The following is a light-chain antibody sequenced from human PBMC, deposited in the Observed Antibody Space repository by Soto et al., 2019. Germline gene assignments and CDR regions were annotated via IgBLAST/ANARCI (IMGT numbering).Light chain of an antibody. V-gene: IGLV2-23*01. CDR1: SNTIGGYNV. Sequence: QSALTQPASVSGSPGQSITISCTGSSNTIGGYNVVSWYQQHPGKAPKVIIYEGIKRPSGVSNRFSGAISGSTASLTISGLQAEDEADYYCCSYVGATTYVFGSGTKLNVL. CDR3: CSYVGATTYV. CDR2: EGI. J-gene: IGLJ1*01.